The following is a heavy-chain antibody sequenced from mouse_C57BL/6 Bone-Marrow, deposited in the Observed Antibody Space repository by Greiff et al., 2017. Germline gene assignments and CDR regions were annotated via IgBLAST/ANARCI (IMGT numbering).Heavy chain of an antibody. CDR2: IHPNSGST. V-gene: IGHV1-64*01. CDR1: GYTFTSYW. D-gene: IGHD3-3*01. CDR3: ARPGTGGDFDY. J-gene: IGHJ2*01. Sequence: QVQLQQSGAELVKPGASVKLSCKASGYTFTSYWMHWVKQRPGQGLEWIGMIHPNSGSTNYNEKFKSKATLTVDKSSRTAYMQLSSLTSEDSAVYYWARPGTGGDFDYWGQGTTLTVSS.